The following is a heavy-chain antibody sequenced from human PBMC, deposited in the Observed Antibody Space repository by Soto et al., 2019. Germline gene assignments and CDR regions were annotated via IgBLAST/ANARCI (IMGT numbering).Heavy chain of an antibody. Sequence: GGSLRLSCAASGFTFSNYAMSWVRQAPGKGLEWVSGISGSAGSTFYADSVKGRFTISRDNSKNTLYLQMNTLRPEDTAVYYCAKSSGFSAAAGDYWGQGTLVSV. CDR1: GFTFSNYA. J-gene: IGHJ4*02. CDR2: ISGSAGST. V-gene: IGHV3-23*01. D-gene: IGHD3-22*01. CDR3: AKSSGFSAAAGDY.